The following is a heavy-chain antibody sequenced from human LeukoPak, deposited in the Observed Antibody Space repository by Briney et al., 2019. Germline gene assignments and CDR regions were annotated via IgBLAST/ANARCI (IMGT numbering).Heavy chain of an antibody. CDR1: GGSISSGSYY. Sequence: KTSQTLSLTCTVSGGSISSGSYYWSWIRQPAWKGLEWIGRIYTSGSTNYNPSLKSRVTISVDTSKNQFSLQLSSVTAADTAVYYCARAVVVEESDAFDICGQGTMVTVSS. V-gene: IGHV4-61*02. J-gene: IGHJ3*02. CDR3: ARAVVVEESDAFDI. CDR2: IYTSGST. D-gene: IGHD2-15*01.